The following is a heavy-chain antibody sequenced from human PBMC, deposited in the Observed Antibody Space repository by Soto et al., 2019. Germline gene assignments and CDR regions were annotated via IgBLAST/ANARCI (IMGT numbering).Heavy chain of an antibody. V-gene: IGHV4-4*07. CDR1: GGSISSYY. D-gene: IGHD2-8*01. CDR2: IYTSGST. J-gene: IGHJ6*02. CDR3: ARDNPPHEAVYAILGRTYYGMDV. Sequence: PSETLSLTCTVSGGSISSYYWSWIRQPAGKGLEWIGRIYTSGSTNYNPSLKSRVTMSVDTSKNQFSLKLSRLRSDDTAVYYCARDNPPHEAVYAILGRTYYGMDVWGQGTTVTVSS.